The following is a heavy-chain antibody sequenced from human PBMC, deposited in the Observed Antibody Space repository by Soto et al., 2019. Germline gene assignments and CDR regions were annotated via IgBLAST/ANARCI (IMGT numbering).Heavy chain of an antibody. CDR1: GFIFSNYA. J-gene: IGHJ4*02. V-gene: IGHV3-23*01. CDR2: ISGSAGST. CDR3: AKKSTDSSGYFDS. D-gene: IGHD2-2*01. Sequence: EVQLLESGGGVVQPGGSLRLSCAASGFIFSNYAMSWVRQAPGKGRGWVSGISGSAGSTYNADSVKGRFTISRDNSKNTMYMQMSSLRAEDTAVYYCAKKSTDSSGYFDSWGQGTLVTVSS.